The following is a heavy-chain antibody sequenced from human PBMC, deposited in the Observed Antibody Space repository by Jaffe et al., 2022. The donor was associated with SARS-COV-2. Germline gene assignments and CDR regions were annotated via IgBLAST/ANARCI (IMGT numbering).Heavy chain of an antibody. CDR3: ARGSQEIDY. CDR2: ISYDASNK. Sequence: QVQLVESGGGVVQPGRSLRLSCAASGFSFRSFALHWVRQAPGKGLEWMAIISYDASNKYYADSVKGRFTISRDNSKNTLYLQMDGLRTEDTAVYYCARGSQEIDYWGQGTLVTVSS. J-gene: IGHJ4*02. CDR1: GFSFRSFA. V-gene: IGHV3-30*04.